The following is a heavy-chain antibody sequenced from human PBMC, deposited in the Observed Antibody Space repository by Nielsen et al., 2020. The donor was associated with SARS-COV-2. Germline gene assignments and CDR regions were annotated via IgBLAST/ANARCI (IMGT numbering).Heavy chain of an antibody. V-gene: IGHV3-53*01. CDR2: IYSGGST. CDR3: ARGWGDTANPPFDY. D-gene: IGHD5-18*01. Sequence: GESLKISCAASGFTVSSNYMSWVRQAPGKGLEWVSVIYSGGSTYYADSVKGRFTISRDNSKNTLYLQMNSLRAEDTAVYYCARGWGDTANPPFDYWGREPWSPSPQ. J-gene: IGHJ4*02. CDR1: GFTVSSNY.